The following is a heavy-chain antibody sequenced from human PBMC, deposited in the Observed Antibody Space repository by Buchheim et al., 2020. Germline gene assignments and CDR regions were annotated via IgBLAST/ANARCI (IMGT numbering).Heavy chain of an antibody. CDR3: ARDPIMLRFLPQPFTSGY. J-gene: IGHJ4*02. CDR2: IKQDGSEK. D-gene: IGHD3-3*01. V-gene: IGHV3-7*01. CDR1: GFTFSSYW. Sequence: EVQLLESGGGLVQPGGSLRLSCAASGFTFSSYWMSWVRQAPGKGLEWVANIKQDGSEKYYVDSVKGRFTISRDNAKNSLYLQMNSLRAEDTAVYYCARDPIMLRFLPQPFTSGYWGQGTL.